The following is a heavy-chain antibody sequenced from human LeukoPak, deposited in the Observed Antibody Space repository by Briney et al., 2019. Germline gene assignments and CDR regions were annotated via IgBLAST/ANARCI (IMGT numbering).Heavy chain of an antibody. D-gene: IGHD1-1*01. V-gene: IGHV3-23*01. Sequence: GGSLRLSCAASGFTFSTYVMSWVRQAPGKGLKWVSAISGSGGSTYYADSVKGRFTISRDNSKNTLYLQMNSLGADDTAVYYCAKGNWRYFDYWGQGTLVTVSS. CDR1: GFTFSTYV. CDR3: AKGNWRYFDY. CDR2: ISGSGGST. J-gene: IGHJ4*02.